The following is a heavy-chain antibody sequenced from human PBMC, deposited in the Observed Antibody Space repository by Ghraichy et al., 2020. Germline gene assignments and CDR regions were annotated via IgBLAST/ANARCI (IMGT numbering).Heavy chain of an antibody. CDR2: IKQDGSEK. D-gene: IGHD5-12*01. V-gene: IGHV3-7*01. J-gene: IGHJ4*02. CDR1: GFTFGSYW. Sequence: GGSLRLSCAASGFTFGSYWMSWVRQAPGKGLEWVANIKQDGSEKYYVDSVKGRFTISRDNSKNSLYLQMNSLRAEDTAVYYCAREDTTRRSGYERLELFDYWGQGTLVTVSS. CDR3: AREDTTRRSGYERLELFDY.